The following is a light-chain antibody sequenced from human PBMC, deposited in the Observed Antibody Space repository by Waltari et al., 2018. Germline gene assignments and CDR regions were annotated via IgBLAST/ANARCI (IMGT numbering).Light chain of an antibody. CDR1: QSVTTN. V-gene: IGKV3-15*01. J-gene: IGKJ1*01. CDR3: QQYNDWPPWT. CDR2: GAS. Sequence: EIVMTQSPASLSLSPGERATLSCRASQSVTTNLAWYQQKPGQAPRLLIYGASTRAAGIPVRFSGSESGTEFTLTVSGLQSEDFAIYYCQQYNDWPPWTFGQGTKVEIK.